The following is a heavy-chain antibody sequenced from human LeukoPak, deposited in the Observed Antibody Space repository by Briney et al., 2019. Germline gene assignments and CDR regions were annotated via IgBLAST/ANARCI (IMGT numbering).Heavy chain of an antibody. J-gene: IGHJ4*02. Sequence: SETLSLTCTVSGGSISSYYWSWIRQPPGKGLEWIGYIFYTGTTNYNPSLNSRVTISVDTSKNQFSLRLNSVTAADTAVYYCARVGDYALKDWGQGTLVTVSS. CDR1: GGSISSYY. D-gene: IGHD3-16*01. CDR2: IFYTGTT. CDR3: ARVGDYALKD. V-gene: IGHV4-59*01.